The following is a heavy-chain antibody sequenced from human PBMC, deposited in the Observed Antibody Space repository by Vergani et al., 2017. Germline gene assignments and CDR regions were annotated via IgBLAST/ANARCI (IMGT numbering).Heavy chain of an antibody. J-gene: IGHJ4*02. CDR3: ARGLWYCTHIRCSPPSY. D-gene: IGHD2-8*01. CDR2: ISGSSSYV. CDR1: GFSFSSYI. V-gene: IGHV3-21*02. Sequence: EVQLVESGGGLVKPGGSLRLSCAASGFSFSSYIMNWVRQAPGKGLEWVASISGSSSYVFYRDSVEGRFTITRDNAKKSVYLQMNSLRAEDTAMYFCARGLWYCTHIRCSPPSYWGQGTQVTVSS.